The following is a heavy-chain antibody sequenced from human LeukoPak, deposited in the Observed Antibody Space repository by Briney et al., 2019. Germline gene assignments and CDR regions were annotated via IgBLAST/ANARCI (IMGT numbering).Heavy chain of an antibody. D-gene: IGHD3-16*02. V-gene: IGHV3-74*01. CDR2: INGEGIST. CDR3: VRDQSYYDNVWGTYRPEGYFDY. J-gene: IGHJ4*02. CDR1: GFTFSNYW. Sequence: GGSLRLSCGVSGFTFSNYWMHWVRQAPGKGLVWVSNINGEGISTTYADSVKGRFTISRDNAKNTLYLQMNSLRADDTAVYFCVRDQSYYDNVWGTYRPEGYFDYWGQGTLVTVSS.